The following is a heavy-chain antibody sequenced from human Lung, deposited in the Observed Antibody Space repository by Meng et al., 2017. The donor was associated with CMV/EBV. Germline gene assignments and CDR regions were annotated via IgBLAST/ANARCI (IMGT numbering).Heavy chain of an antibody. Sequence: GESLKISCAASGFTLKYYGMHWVRQAPGKGLEWVAFIHFDGSNEHYADSVTGRFTISRDNPKNMLYLEMNSLRVEDTAVYYCAKAVFGVVIDYWGQGKLVTVSS. J-gene: IGHJ4*02. CDR3: AKAVFGVVIDY. CDR2: IHFDGSNE. D-gene: IGHD3-3*01. V-gene: IGHV3-30*02. CDR1: GFTLKYYG.